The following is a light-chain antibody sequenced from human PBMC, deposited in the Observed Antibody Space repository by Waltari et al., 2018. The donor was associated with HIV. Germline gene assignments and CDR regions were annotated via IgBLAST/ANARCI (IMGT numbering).Light chain of an antibody. CDR3: SSYASTRSLI. Sequence: QSALTQPASVSGSPGLSLTISCTGTNSDIGTYNYVSWYQQHPGTAPELIIYEVTKRRSGVATRFSGSKSGKTDSLIISGHQAEDEADYFCSSYASTRSLIFGGGTELTGL. CDR1: NSDIGTYNY. V-gene: IGLV2-14*03. J-gene: IGLJ2*01. CDR2: EVT.